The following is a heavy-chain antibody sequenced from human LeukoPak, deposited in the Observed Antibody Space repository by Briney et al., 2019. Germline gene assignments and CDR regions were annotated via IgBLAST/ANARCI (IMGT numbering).Heavy chain of an antibody. V-gene: IGHV3-23*01. CDR1: GFTFSSYA. D-gene: IGHD5-18*01. CDR2: ISGSGGST. J-gene: IGHJ5*02. CDR3: AKVWIQLWSRGNWFDP. Sequence: GGSLRLSCAASGFTFSSYAMSWVRQAPGKGLEWVSAISGSGGSTYYADSVKGRFTISRDNSKNTLYLQMNSLRAEDTAVYYCAKVWIQLWSRGNWFDPWGQGTLVTVSS.